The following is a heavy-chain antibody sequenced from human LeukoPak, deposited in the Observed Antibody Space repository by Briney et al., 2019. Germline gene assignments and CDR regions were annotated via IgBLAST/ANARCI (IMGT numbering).Heavy chain of an antibody. J-gene: IGHJ6*02. V-gene: IGHV3-23*01. CDR1: GFTFSSYS. CDR3: AKDTAVALESYYYYYGMDV. Sequence: GGSLRLSCAASGFTFSSYSMNWVRQAPGKGLEWVSAISGSGGSTYYADSVKGRFTISRDNSKNTLYLQMNSLRAEDTAVYYCAKDTAVALESYYYYYGMDVWGQGTTVTVSS. CDR2: ISGSGGST. D-gene: IGHD6-19*01.